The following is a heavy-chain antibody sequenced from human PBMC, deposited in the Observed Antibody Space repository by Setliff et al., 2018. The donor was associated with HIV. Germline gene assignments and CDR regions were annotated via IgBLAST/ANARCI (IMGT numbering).Heavy chain of an antibody. CDR2: IYWNGDE. J-gene: IGHJ4*02. D-gene: IGHD7-27*01. V-gene: IGHV2-5*01. CDR3: AHGRTGIAPPDFDY. Sequence: PTLVHPTQTLTLTCTFSGFSLTPRGASVGWIRQPPGRALEWLALIYWNGDERYSASLQGRLSIAKDTSRNQVVLTLTIMSPDDTATYFCAHGRTGIAPPDFDYWGPGSLVTVSS. CDR1: GFSLTPRGAS.